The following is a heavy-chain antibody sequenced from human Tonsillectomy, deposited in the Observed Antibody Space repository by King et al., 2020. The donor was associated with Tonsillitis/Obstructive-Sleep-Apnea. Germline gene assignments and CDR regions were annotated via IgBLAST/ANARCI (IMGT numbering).Heavy chain of an antibody. V-gene: IGHV3-33*01. J-gene: IGHJ4*02. CDR1: GFTFSSYG. CDR2: IWDDGSNK. CDR3: ARDSSPRYYDVWSGYGDY. Sequence: VQLVESGGGVVQPGRSLRLSCAASGFTFSSYGMHWVRQAPGKGLEWVAVIWDDGSNKYYADSLKGRFTISRDNSKNTLYLQMNSLRAEDTAVYYCARDSSPRYYDVWSGYGDYWGQGTLVTVSS. D-gene: IGHD3-3*01.